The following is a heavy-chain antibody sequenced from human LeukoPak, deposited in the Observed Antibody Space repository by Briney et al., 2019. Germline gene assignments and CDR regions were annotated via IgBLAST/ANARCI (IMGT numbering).Heavy chain of an antibody. CDR2: ISSSGSTI. CDR3: ARDGWDGDYHYY. Sequence: GGSLRLSCAASGFTVSSNYMSWVRQAPGKGLEWVSYISSSGSTIYYADSVKGRFTISRDNAKNSLYLQMNSLRAEDTAVYYCARDGWDGDYHYYWGQGTLVTVSS. CDR1: GFTVSSNY. D-gene: IGHD4-17*01. V-gene: IGHV3-11*01. J-gene: IGHJ4*02.